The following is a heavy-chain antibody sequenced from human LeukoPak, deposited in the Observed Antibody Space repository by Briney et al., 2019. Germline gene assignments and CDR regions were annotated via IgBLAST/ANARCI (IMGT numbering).Heavy chain of an antibody. Sequence: GASVKVSCKASGYTFTDYYMHWVRQAPGQGLEWMGWINPNSGGTNYAQNFQGRVTMTRDTSISTAYMELSRLRSDDTAVYYCARGGNGLLTGYSPSDYWGQGTLVTVSS. CDR2: INPNSGGT. D-gene: IGHD3-9*01. CDR1: GYTFTDYY. J-gene: IGHJ4*02. V-gene: IGHV1-2*02. CDR3: ARGGNGLLTGYSPSDY.